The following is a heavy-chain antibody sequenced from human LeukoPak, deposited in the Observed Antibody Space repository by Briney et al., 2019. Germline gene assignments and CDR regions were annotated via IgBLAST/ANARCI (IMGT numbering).Heavy chain of an antibody. CDR1: GFTFSTYA. Sequence: GGPLRFSCAASGFTFSTYAMSWVRQAPGKGLEWVSDISASGVTTSYAEYAKGRFIISRDNSKDTLYLQMNSLRAEDTAIYYCVKGPAAMSNWGQGTLVTVSS. D-gene: IGHD6-13*01. J-gene: IGHJ4*02. CDR3: VKGPAAMSN. CDR2: ISASGVTT. V-gene: IGHV3-23*01.